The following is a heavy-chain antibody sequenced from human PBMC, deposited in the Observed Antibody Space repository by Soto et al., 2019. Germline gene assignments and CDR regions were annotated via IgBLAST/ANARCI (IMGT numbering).Heavy chain of an antibody. Sequence: QVHLVQSGAEVKRPGASVTVSCKASGYTLTSYGVHWVRQAPGERLEWMGWINGGNGDTMLSQKFQDRVTITRATAANTAYMELSSLRSEDTAVYYCARGRSLVRAGETSVDDFDYWGQGTLVTVSS. D-gene: IGHD1-26*01. CDR1: GYTLTSYG. CDR2: INGGNGDT. J-gene: IGHJ4*02. V-gene: IGHV1-3*01. CDR3: ARGRSLVRAGETSVDDFDY.